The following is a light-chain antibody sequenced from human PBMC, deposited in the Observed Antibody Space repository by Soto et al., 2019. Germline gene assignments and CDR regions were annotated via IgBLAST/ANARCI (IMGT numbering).Light chain of an antibody. CDR1: QSLVYSDCNTY. Sequence: DIVLTQTPLSSPVTLGQPASISCRSSQSLVYSDCNTYLSWLQQRPGQPPRLLIYQIPNRFSGVPDRFSGTGAVTDFTMKISGVEAEAVGVYSCVQFSHFPRTFGQGTTVEIK. CDR2: QIP. V-gene: IGKV2-24*01. CDR3: VQFSHFPRT. J-gene: IGKJ1*01.